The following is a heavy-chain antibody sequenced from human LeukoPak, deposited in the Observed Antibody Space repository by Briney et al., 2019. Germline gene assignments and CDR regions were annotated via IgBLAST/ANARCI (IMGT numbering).Heavy chain of an antibody. D-gene: IGHD3-3*01. CDR1: GFTFSSYA. CDR3: AKEAAVIGLPRLDH. Sequence: PGGSLRLSCAASGFTFSSYAMSWVRQAPGKGREWVSGISDVGGTFYADSVRGRLTIFRDNSKNTLYLQMNSLRAEETAVYYCAKEAAVIGLPRLDHWGQGTLVTVSS. V-gene: IGHV3-23*01. J-gene: IGHJ4*02. CDR2: ISDVGGT.